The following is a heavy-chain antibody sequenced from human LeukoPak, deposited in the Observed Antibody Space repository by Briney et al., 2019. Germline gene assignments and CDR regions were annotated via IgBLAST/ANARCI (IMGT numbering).Heavy chain of an antibody. J-gene: IGHJ4*02. D-gene: IGHD4-17*01. V-gene: IGHV1-2*02. CDR1: GYTFTGYY. Sequence: ASVKVSCKASGYTFTGYYMHWVRQAPGQGLEWMGWINPNSGGTNYAQKFQGRVTMTTDTSTSTAYMELRSLRSDDTAVYYCARDNVAVTTAYWGQGTLVTVSS. CDR2: INPNSGGT. CDR3: ARDNVAVTTAY.